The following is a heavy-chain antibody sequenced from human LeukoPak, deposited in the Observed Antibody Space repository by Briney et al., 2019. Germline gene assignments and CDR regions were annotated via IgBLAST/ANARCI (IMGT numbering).Heavy chain of an antibody. Sequence: PGGSLRLSCAASGFTFSSYWMHWVRQVPGKGLVWVSRINSDGSNTSYADSVKGRFTISRDNAKNTLYLRMNSLRAEDTAVYYCARDLELVYYDSSGYDYWGQGTLVIVSS. CDR3: ARDLELVYYDSSGYDY. J-gene: IGHJ4*02. CDR2: INSDGSNT. D-gene: IGHD3-22*01. CDR1: GFTFSSYW. V-gene: IGHV3-74*01.